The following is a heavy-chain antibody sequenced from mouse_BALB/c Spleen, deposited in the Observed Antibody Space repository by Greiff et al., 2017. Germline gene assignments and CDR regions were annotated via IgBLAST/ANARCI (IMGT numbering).Heavy chain of an antibody. D-gene: IGHD2-14*01. CDR2: IDPSDSYT. J-gene: IGHJ4*01. CDR3: ARGDWRYDTAMDY. V-gene: IGHV1-69*02. CDR1: GYTFTSYW. Sequence: QVQLKQPGAELVKPGASVKLSCKASGYTFTSYWMHWVKQRPGQGLEWIGEIDPSDSYTNYNQKFKGKATLTVDKSSSTAYMQLSSLTSEDSAVYYCARGDWRYDTAMDYWGQGTSVTVSS.